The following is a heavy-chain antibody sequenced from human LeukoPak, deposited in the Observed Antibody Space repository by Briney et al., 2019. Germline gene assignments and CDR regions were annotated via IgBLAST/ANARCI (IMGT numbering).Heavy chain of an antibody. V-gene: IGHV3-23*01. Sequence: GGSLRLSCAASGFTFSSYGMHWVRQAPGKGLEWVSAISGSGGSTYYADSVKGRFTISRDNSKNTLYLQMNSLRAEDTAVYYCAKLDRQQLVYFDYWGQGTLVTVSS. J-gene: IGHJ4*02. CDR1: GFTFSSYG. CDR3: AKLDRQQLVYFDY. D-gene: IGHD6-13*01. CDR2: ISGSGGST.